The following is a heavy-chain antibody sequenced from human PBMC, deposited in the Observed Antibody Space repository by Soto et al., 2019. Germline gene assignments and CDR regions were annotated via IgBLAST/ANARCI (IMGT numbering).Heavy chain of an antibody. CDR1: GYTLTNYG. V-gene: IGHV1-18*01. CDR3: ARDLAYSSSEGLDY. Sequence: QVQLVQSGAEVKKPGASVKVSCKASGYTLTNYGISWVRQAPEQGVEWMGWISAYNGNTNYAQKLQGRVTMTTDTSTSTAYMELRSLRSDDTAVYYCARDLAYSSSEGLDYWGQGTLVTVSS. J-gene: IGHJ4*02. D-gene: IGHD6-13*01. CDR2: ISAYNGNT.